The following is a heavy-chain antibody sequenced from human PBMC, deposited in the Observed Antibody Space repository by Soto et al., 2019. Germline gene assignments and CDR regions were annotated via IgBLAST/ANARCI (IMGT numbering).Heavy chain of an antibody. CDR1: GGSFSGYY. CDR2: INHSGST. CDR3: ARDLWRASYYDFWSGYYPGPNYYYYYGMDV. V-gene: IGHV4-34*01. D-gene: IGHD3-3*01. Sequence: WETLSLTCAVYGGSFSGYYWSWIRQPPGKGLEWIGEINHSGSTNYNPSLKSRVTISVDTSKNQFSLKLSSVTAADTAVYYCARDLWRASYYDFWSGYYPGPNYYYYYGMDVWGQGTTVTVYS. J-gene: IGHJ6*02.